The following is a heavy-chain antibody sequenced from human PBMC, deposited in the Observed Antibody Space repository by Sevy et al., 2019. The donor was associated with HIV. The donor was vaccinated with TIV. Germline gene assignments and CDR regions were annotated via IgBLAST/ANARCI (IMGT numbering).Heavy chain of an antibody. CDR3: ARDNSGYFFFDY. V-gene: IGHV3-30*10. CDR1: GFTFGSYT. CDR2: ISQTYDGSKK. J-gene: IGHJ4*02. D-gene: IGHD3-22*01. Sequence: WGCLRLSCAASGFTFGSYTLHWVRQAPGKGLEWVALISQTYDGSKKYYIDSVQGRFTISRDNSKNTLYLQMDSLRPEETAVYHCARDNSGYFFFDYWGQGTLVGVSS.